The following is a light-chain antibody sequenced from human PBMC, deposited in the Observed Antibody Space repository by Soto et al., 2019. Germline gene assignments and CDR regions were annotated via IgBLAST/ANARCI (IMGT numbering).Light chain of an antibody. CDR3: QQYHKWPPIT. V-gene: IGKV3-15*01. J-gene: IGKJ5*01. Sequence: EVVMTQTPGTQSVSLGESAALSCRASQSVDGYLAWYQQKPGQAPRLLIYGASTRVTGVTARFRGGESGTEFTLTISSLQSEDSAVYYCQQYHKWPPITFGQGTRLENK. CDR2: GAS. CDR1: QSVDGY.